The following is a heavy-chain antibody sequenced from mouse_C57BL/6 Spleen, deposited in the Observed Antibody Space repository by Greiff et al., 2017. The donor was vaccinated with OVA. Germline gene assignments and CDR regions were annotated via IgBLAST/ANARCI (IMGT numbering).Heavy chain of an antibody. Sequence: QVQLQQSGAELVKPGASVKLSCKASGYTFTSYWMQWVKQRPGQGLEWIGEIDPSDSYTNYNQKFKGKATLTVDTSSSTAYMQLSSLTSEDSAVYYCARSHYDRAMDYWGQGTSVTVSS. CDR1: GYTFTSYW. CDR3: ARSHYDRAMDY. CDR2: IDPSDSYT. J-gene: IGHJ4*01. V-gene: IGHV1-50*01. D-gene: IGHD1-1*01.